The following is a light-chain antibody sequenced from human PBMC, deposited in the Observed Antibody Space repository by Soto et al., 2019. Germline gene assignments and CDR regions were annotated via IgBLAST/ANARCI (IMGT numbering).Light chain of an antibody. CDR2: GAS. Sequence: EIVLTQSPGTLSLSPGERATLSCRASQSVSSNYLAWYRHTPGQAPRLLIYGASHRATGIPDRFSGSGSGTDFTLTISRLEPEDFAVYYCPPYGSPPLFTFGPGTKVDIK. CDR3: PPYGSPPLFT. V-gene: IGKV3-20*01. CDR1: QSVSSNY. J-gene: IGKJ3*01.